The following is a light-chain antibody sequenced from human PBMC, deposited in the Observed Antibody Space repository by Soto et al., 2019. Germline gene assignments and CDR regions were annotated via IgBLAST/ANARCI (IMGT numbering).Light chain of an antibody. V-gene: IGLV6-57*02. CDR3: QSYDSSNLV. CDR1: SGSIASNY. CDR2: EDN. J-gene: IGLJ2*01. Sequence: NFMLTQPHSVSESPGKTVTISCTGSSGSIASNYVQWYQQRPGSAPTTVIYEDNQRPSGVPDRFSGSIDSSYNSASLTISGLKTEDEADYYCQSYDSSNLVFGGGTKLTVL.